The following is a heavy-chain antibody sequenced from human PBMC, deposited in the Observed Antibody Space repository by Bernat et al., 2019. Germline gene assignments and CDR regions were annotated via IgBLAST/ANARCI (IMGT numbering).Heavy chain of an antibody. J-gene: IGHJ5*02. D-gene: IGHD6-13*01. CDR3: ARGRGFQQQLPGWFDP. CDR2: INHSGST. V-gene: IGHV4-34*01. Sequence: QVQLQQWGAGLLKPSETLSLTCAVYGGSFSGYYWSWIRQPPGKGLEWIGEINHSGSTNYNPSLKSRVTISVDTSKNQFSLKLCSVTAADTAVYYCARGRGFQQQLPGWFDPWGQGTLVTVSS. CDR1: GGSFSGYY.